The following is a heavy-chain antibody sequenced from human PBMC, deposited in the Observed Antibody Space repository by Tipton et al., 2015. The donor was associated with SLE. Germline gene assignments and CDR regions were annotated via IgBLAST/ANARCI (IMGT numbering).Heavy chain of an antibody. CDR2: IHSSGST. CDR1: NGSVSGFY. CDR3: ARGPISGSHRYFDY. Sequence: TLSLTCTISNGSVSGFYWSWVRQSPGKGLEWIAYIHSSGSTNYNPSLKSRVTISVDTSMNQFSLKLTSVTAADTAVYYCARGPISGSHRYFDYWGQGTLVTVSS. D-gene: IGHD1-26*01. J-gene: IGHJ4*02. V-gene: IGHV4-59*02.